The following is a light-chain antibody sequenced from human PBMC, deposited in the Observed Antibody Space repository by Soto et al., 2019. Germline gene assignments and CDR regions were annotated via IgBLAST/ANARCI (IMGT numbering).Light chain of an antibody. V-gene: IGLV2-14*01. CDR2: EVS. CDR3: TLYIRSTTV. J-gene: IGLJ2*01. Sequence: QSALTQPASVSGSPGQPITISCTGTGSDVGTYNYVSWYQHHPGKAPKLMISEVSNRPSGVSDRFSGSKSGNTASLTISGLQAEDEADYYCTLYIRSTTVFGGGTKVTVL. CDR1: GSDVGTYNY.